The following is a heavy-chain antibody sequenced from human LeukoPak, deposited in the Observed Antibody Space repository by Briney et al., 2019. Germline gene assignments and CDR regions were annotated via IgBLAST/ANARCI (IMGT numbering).Heavy chain of an antibody. CDR1: GGSISSYY. CDR2: IYPGDSDT. V-gene: IGHV5-51*01. Sequence: EALSLTCTVSGGSISSYYWSWIRQPAGKGLEWMGIIYPGDSDTRYSPSFQGQVTISADKSISTAYLQWSSLKASDTAMYYCARQAYSSSSSDYWGQGTLVTVSS. CDR3: ARQAYSSSSSDY. J-gene: IGHJ4*02. D-gene: IGHD6-6*01.